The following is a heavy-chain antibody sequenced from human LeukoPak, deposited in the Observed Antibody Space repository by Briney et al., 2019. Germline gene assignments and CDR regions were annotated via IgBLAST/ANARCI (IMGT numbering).Heavy chain of an antibody. CDR1: GFTLTYYT. D-gene: IGHD1-26*01. J-gene: IGHJ4*02. V-gene: IGHV3-21*06. Sequence: GGSLRHSCGTSGFTLTYYTMNWVRQAPGKGLEWLSSISGDSNHVYYAESVKGRFTISRDNADNSLFLQMDSLRAEDTAIYYCARVVRGSSLGYWGQGTLVTVSS. CDR2: ISGDSNHV. CDR3: ARVVRGSSLGY.